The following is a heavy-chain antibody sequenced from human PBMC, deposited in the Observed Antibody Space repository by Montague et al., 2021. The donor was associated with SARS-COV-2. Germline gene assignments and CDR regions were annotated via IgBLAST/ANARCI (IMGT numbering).Heavy chain of an antibody. V-gene: IGHV4-4*07. CDR3: ARGMAPEGRWFDS. CDR1: GGSISGYY. J-gene: IGHJ5*01. CDR2: IFVGAST. D-gene: IGHD2-2*01. Sequence: TLSLTCSVSGGSISGYYWSWVRQAAGTRLEWIGRIFVGASTDYNPSLMSRLSLSGDKSKNQFSLKVTSVTAADTATYYCARGMAPEGRWFDSWGHGMLVTVSS.